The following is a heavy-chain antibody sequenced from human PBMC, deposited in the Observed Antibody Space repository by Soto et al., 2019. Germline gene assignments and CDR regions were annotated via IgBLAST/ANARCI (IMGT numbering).Heavy chain of an antibody. CDR3: ARTSYYDFWSGYKRGFEL. V-gene: IGHV4-38-2*01. Sequence: SWTXSLTGAVSVYRIIIGYYLCCIRQSPGKGLEWIGSLYHSGSTYYNPSPKSRVTISVDSSKNQFSLRLTSVTAADTAVYYCARTSYYDFWSGYKRGFELWGQGTVVKVSS. CDR1: VYRIIIGYY. J-gene: IGHJ4*02. CDR2: LYHSGST. D-gene: IGHD3-3*01.